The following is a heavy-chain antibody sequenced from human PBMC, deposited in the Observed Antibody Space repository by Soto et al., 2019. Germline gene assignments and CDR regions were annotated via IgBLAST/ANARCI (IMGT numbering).Heavy chain of an antibody. J-gene: IGHJ4*02. Sequence: QVQLVESGGGVVQPGTSLRLSCAASGFTFSYYAMHWVRQAPGKGLEWVAVISYDGGEKYYAESVKGRFTISRDNSKNTVSLQMNSLRGDDTAVYYCAKALGELSPESYDYWGQGTLITVSS. CDR1: GFTFSYYA. CDR3: AKALGELSPESYDY. CDR2: ISYDGGEK. V-gene: IGHV3-30*18. D-gene: IGHD3-16*02.